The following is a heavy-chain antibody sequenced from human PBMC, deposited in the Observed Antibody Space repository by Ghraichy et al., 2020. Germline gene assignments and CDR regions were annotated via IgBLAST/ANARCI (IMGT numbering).Heavy chain of an antibody. V-gene: IGHV6-1*01. CDR3: ARWDIGFDY. D-gene: IGHD5-12*01. J-gene: IGHJ4*02. Sequence: SQTLSLTCAISGVSVSSNSAAWNWIRQSPSRGLEWLGRTYYKSKWSYNYAVSVKSRLTINPDTSKNQFSLQLNSVTPEDTALYYCARWDIGFDYLGQGTLVTVSS. CDR1: GVSVSSNSAA. CDR2: TYYKSKWSY.